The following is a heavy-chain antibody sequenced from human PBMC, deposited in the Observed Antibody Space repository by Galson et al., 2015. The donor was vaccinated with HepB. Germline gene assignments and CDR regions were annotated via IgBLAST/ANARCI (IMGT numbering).Heavy chain of an antibody. CDR3: ARESRPSGWGGGTFDY. CDR1: GFTVSSNY. J-gene: IGHJ4*02. D-gene: IGHD6-19*01. V-gene: IGHV3-66*02. Sequence: SLRLSCAASGFTVSSNYMSWVRQAPGKGLEWVSVIYSGGSTYYADSVKGRFTISRDNSKNTLYLQMNSLRAEDTAVYYCARESRPSGWGGGTFDYWGQGTLVTVSS. CDR2: IYSGGST.